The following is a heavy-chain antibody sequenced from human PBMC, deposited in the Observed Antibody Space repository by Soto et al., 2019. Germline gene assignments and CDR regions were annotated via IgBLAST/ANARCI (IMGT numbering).Heavy chain of an antibody. V-gene: IGHV1-2*04. Sequence: ASVKVSCKASGYTFTGYYMHWVRQAPGQGLEWMGWINPNSGGTNYAQKFQGWVTMTRDTSISTAYMELSRLRSDDTAVYYCAGDYVRYCSSTSCYTPYYYYYGMDVWGQGTTVTVSS. D-gene: IGHD2-2*02. CDR2: INPNSGGT. J-gene: IGHJ6*02. CDR1: GYTFTGYY. CDR3: AGDYVRYCSSTSCYTPYYYYYGMDV.